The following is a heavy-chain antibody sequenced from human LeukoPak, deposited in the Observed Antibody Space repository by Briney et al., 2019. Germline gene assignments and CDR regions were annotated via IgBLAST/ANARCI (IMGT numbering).Heavy chain of an antibody. Sequence: SETLSLTCTVSGGSISSGDYYWSWIRQPPGKGLEWIGYIYYSGSTYYNPSLKSRVTISVDTSKNQFSLKLSSVTAADTAVYYCAGGYYDSSGYYYQSNWYFDLWGRGTLVTVSS. D-gene: IGHD3-22*01. V-gene: IGHV4-30-4*08. J-gene: IGHJ2*01. CDR1: GGSISSGDYY. CDR2: IYYSGST. CDR3: AGGYYDSSGYYYQSNWYFDL.